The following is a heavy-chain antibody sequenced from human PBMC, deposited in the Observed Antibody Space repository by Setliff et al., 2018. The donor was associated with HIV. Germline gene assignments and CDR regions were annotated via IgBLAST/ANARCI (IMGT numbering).Heavy chain of an antibody. CDR1: GGSLSDYY. D-gene: IGHD2-15*01. V-gene: IGHV4-59*01. J-gene: IGHJ4*02. Sequence: PSETLSLTCTVSGGSLSDYYWSWIRQAPGKGLEWIGYVYYNGNINYNPSLRSRVTISVDTSKNQFSLTLTSVTATDTAVYYCASRGCSGGSCSDYWGQGTLVTVSS. CDR3: ASRGCSGGSCSDY. CDR2: VYYNGNI.